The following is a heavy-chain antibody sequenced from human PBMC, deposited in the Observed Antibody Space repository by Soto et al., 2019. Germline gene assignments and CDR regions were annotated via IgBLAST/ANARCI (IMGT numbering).Heavy chain of an antibody. CDR2: NIPSSGTV. CDR1: GGPFGSSA. D-gene: IGHD5-18*01. CDR3: ARGSYNFDY. J-gene: IGHJ4*02. V-gene: IGHV1-69*01. Sequence: QVPLVQSGAEVKKPGSSVKVSCKALGGPFGSSALSWVRQAPGQGLEWMGANIPSSGTVHYGQKFQGRLRITADESASTVYMELSSLRSEDTALYYCARGSYNFDYWGQGTLVTVSS.